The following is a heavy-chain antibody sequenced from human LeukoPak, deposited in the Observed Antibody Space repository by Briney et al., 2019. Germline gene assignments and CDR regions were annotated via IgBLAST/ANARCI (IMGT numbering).Heavy chain of an antibody. D-gene: IGHD3-10*01. CDR1: GFSLRTGGVA. CDR2: VYWDDDK. V-gene: IGHV2-5*02. CDR3: VHLPSSLTSPRYFDY. Sequence: ESGPTLVKPTETLTLTCTFSGFSLRTGGVAVGWVRQPPGKALEWLALVYWDDDKRYSPFLTSRPTITKDTSKNQVVLTVTNMDPVDTATYYCVHLPSSLTSPRYFDYWGQGTLVTVSS. J-gene: IGHJ4*02.